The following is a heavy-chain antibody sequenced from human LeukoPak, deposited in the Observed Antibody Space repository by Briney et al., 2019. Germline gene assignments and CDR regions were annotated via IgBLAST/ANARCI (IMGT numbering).Heavy chain of an antibody. CDR1: GDSISNYY. CDR2: IYYSGNT. V-gene: IGHV4-59*01. CDR3: ARDRGTGSYRDDAFDI. D-gene: IGHD1-26*01. Sequence: SETLSLTCTVSGDSISNYYWSLIRQPPGKGLEWIGYIYYSGNTNYNPSLKSRVTISVDTSKNQFSLKLSSVTAADTAVYYCARDRGTGSYRDDAFDIWGQGTMVTVSS. J-gene: IGHJ3*02.